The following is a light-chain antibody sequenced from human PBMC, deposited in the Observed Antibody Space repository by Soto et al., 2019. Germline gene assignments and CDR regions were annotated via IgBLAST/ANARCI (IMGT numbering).Light chain of an antibody. V-gene: IGKV1-33*01. CDR2: DVS. Sequence: DIQMTQSPSSLSASVRDTVTFTCQASQDINSNLNWYHQKPGKAPKLLIYDVSKMETGVPPRFIGGGSGTPFTVTITSLQPEDIGTYYCQQYESLPLTFGGGTKVEI. CDR1: QDINSN. CDR3: QQYESLPLT. J-gene: IGKJ4*01.